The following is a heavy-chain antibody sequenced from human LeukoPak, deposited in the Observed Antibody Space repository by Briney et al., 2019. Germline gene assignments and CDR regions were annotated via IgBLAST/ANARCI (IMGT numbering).Heavy chain of an antibody. CDR1: GGSISSYY. CDR2: FYYSGST. Sequence: PSETLSLTCTVSGGSISSYYWSWIRQPPGKGLEWIGYFYYSGSTNYNPSLKSRVTISVDTSKNQFSLKLSSVTAADTAAYYCARHEEKSGGFGELFKRYYYYYGMDVWGQGTTVTVSS. D-gene: IGHD3-10*01. J-gene: IGHJ6*02. V-gene: IGHV4-59*08. CDR3: ARHEEKSGGFGELFKRYYYYYGMDV.